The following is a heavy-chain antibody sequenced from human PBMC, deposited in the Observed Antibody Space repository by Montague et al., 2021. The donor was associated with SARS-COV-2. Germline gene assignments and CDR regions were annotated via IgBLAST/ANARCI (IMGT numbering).Heavy chain of an antibody. D-gene: IGHD4-23*01. Sequence: SETLSLTCSVSGDSISTHYWSWIRQPPGKGLKFVGYLHHSGSTSYNFAHRSRVTISLATSKNQFSLHLRSMTAADTAVYYCARGDGGFALDYWGQGTLVTVSS. CDR1: GDSISTHY. CDR2: LHHSGST. CDR3: ARGDGGFALDY. J-gene: IGHJ4*02. V-gene: IGHV4-59*11.